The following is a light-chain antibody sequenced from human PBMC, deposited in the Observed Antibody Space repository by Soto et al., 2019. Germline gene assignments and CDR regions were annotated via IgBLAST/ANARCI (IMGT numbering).Light chain of an antibody. V-gene: IGKV3-11*01. J-gene: IGKJ1*01. CDR1: QSVSSY. CDR3: QQYGSSGT. CDR2: DAP. Sequence: EIVLTQSPATLSLSPGERATLSCRASQSVSSYLAWYQQKPGQAPRLLIYDAPNRATGIPARFSGSGSGTDFTLTISRLEPEDFAVYYCQQYGSSGTFGQGTKVDIK.